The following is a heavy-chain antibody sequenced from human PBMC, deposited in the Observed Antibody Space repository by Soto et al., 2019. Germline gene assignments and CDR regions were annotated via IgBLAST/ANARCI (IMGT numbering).Heavy chain of an antibody. J-gene: IGHJ4*02. Sequence: QVQLVQSGAEVKKPGSSVKVSCKASGGTVNSYTISWVRQAPGQGLEWMGRAISTLGTAQYAQKFQGRVTLTADTSTSTAYLVLSSLRYDDTAVYYCLRDDRAYYGTGDSWGQGTLVTASS. CDR1: GGTVNSYT. V-gene: IGHV1-69*08. CDR2: AISTLGTA. CDR3: LRDDRAYYGTGDS. D-gene: IGHD3-10*01.